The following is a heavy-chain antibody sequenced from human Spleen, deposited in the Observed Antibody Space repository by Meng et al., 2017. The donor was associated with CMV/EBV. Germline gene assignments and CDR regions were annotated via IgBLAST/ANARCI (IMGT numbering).Heavy chain of an antibody. CDR1: GYTFSHSF. Sequence: QGELVQSVAEVKKPGASVKLSCKVSGYTFSHSFISWVRQAPGQGLEWMGRITTYNDNTKYGQKFQGRVTMTTDTSTRTVYMELRSLRSDDTAIYYCARVSGSGSYLLWGQGTLVTVSS. V-gene: IGHV1-18*01. D-gene: IGHD3-10*01. CDR2: ITTYNDNT. J-gene: IGHJ4*02. CDR3: ARVSGSGSYLL.